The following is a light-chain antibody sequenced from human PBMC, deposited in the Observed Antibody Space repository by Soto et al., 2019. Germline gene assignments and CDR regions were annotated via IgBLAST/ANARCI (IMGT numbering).Light chain of an antibody. J-gene: IGLJ2*01. CDR2: DNN. V-gene: IGLV1-51*01. CDR3: GTWDSSLGAGIVV. CDR1: SSNIGNNY. Sequence: QSVLTQPPSVSAAPGQKVTISCSGSSSNIGNNYVSWYQQLPGTAPKLLIYDNNKRPSGIPDRFSGSKSGTSATLGITGLQTGDEADYYCGTWDSSLGAGIVVFGGGTKLTVL.